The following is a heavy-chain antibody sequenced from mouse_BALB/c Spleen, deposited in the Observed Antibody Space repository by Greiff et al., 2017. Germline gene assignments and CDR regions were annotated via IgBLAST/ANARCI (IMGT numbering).Heavy chain of an antibody. D-gene: IGHD1-1*01. CDR3: ARELRGAPMDY. CDR1: GYSITSGYY. Sequence: EVQLQESGPGLVKPSQSLSLTCSVTGYSITSGYYWNWIRQFPGNKLEWMGYISYDGSNNYNPSLKNRISITRDTSKNQFFLKLNSVTTEDTATYYCARELRGAPMDYWGQGTSVTVSS. J-gene: IGHJ4*01. V-gene: IGHV3-6*02. CDR2: ISYDGSN.